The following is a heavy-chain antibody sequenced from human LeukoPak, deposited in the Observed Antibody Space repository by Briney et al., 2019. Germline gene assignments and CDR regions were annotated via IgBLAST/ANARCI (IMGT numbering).Heavy chain of an antibody. CDR3: SRGQGCAY. V-gene: IGHV3-7*04. CDR2: MNQDGSEQ. J-gene: IGHJ4*02. Sequence: GGSLRLSCAASGFTFDDYAMHGVRQAPGKGLEWVANMNQDGSEQYYVDSVKGRFTISRDNGKKSLYLQMNSLRAEDTAVYYCSRGQGCAYWGQGTLVTVSS. D-gene: IGHD2-8*01. CDR1: GFTFDDYA.